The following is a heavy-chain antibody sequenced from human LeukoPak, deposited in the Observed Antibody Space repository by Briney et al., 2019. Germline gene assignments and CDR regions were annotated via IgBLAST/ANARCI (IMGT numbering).Heavy chain of an antibody. V-gene: IGHV3-9*01. D-gene: IGHD3-3*01. J-gene: IGHJ4*02. CDR1: GFTFDDYA. Sequence: GGSLRLSCTVSGFTFDDYAMHWARHTPGKGLEWVAGITWNRDNIGYGDSVKGRFTISRDNVKNVLYLQMNSLRVEDTAVYYCARDEARGYDFRPQDHWGQGTLVSVSS. CDR3: ARDEARGYDFRPQDH. CDR2: ITWNRDNI.